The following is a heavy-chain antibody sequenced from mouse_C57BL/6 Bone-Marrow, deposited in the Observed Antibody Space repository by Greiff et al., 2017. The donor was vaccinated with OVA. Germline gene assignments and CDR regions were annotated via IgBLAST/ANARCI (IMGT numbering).Heavy chain of an antibody. V-gene: IGHV5-2*01. CDR2: INSDGGST. CDR3: ASFYYYGSSPWFAY. Sequence: DVQLVESGGGLVQPGESLKLSCESNEYEFPSHDMSWVRKTPEKRLELVAAINSDGGSTYYPDTMERRFIISRDNTKKTLYLQMSSLRSEDTALYYCASFYYYGSSPWFAYWGQGTLVTVSA. D-gene: IGHD1-1*01. CDR1: EYEFPSHD. J-gene: IGHJ3*01.